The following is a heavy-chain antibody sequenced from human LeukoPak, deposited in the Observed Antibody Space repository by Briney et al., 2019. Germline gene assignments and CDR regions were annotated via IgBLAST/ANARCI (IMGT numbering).Heavy chain of an antibody. CDR2: IKIKTDGGTT. V-gene: IGHV3-15*01. Sequence: PGGSLRLSCAASGFTFSNAWMSWVRQAPGKGLEWVGRIKIKTDGGTTDYGAPVKGRFTISRDDSKNTLYLQMNSLRAEDTAVYYCARESPDLGYWGQGTLVTVSS. CDR3: ARESPDLGY. J-gene: IGHJ4*02. CDR1: GFTFSNAW.